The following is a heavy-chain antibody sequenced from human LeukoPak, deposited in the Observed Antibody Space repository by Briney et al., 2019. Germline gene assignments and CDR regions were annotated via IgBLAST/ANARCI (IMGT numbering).Heavy chain of an antibody. Sequence: PGGSLRLSCAASGFTFSSYSMNWVRQAPGKGLEWVSSISSSSSYIYYADSVKGRFTISRDNAKNSLYLQMNSLRAEDTAVYYCARELYGDYENWFDPWGQGTLVTVSS. V-gene: IGHV3-21*01. CDR2: ISSSSSYI. CDR1: GFTFSSYS. D-gene: IGHD4-17*01. J-gene: IGHJ5*02. CDR3: ARELYGDYENWFDP.